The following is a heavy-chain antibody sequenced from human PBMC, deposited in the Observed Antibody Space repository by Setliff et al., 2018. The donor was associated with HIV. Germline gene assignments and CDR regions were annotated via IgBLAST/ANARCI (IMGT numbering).Heavy chain of an antibody. Sequence: VSCKAPGYTFTSYGISWVRQAPGQGLEWMGWISAYNGNTNYAQKLQGRVTMTTDTSTSTAYMELRSLRSDDTAVYYCARVAFYGSGSYEDYWGQGTLVTVSS. V-gene: IGHV1-18*01. CDR2: ISAYNGNT. D-gene: IGHD3-10*01. CDR3: ARVAFYGSGSYEDY. J-gene: IGHJ4*02. CDR1: GYTFTSYG.